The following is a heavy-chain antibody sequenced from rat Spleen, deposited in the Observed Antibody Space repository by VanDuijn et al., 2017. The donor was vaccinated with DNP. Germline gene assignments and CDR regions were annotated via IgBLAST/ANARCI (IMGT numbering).Heavy chain of an antibody. CDR3: ATHDFDY. Sequence: EVQLVESGGGLVQPGRSMKLSCAASGLTFSNYDMAWVRQAPKTGLEWVATITSDGSSPYYRESVKGRFTISRDNAETTLYLQMDTLRSEDTATYYCATHDFDYWGQGVMVTVSS. CDR1: GLTFSNYD. J-gene: IGHJ2*01. V-gene: IGHV5-7*01. CDR2: ITSDGSSP.